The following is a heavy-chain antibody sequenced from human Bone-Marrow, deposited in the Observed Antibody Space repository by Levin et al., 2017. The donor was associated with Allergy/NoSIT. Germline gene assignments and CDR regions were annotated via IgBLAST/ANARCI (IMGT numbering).Heavy chain of an antibody. D-gene: IGHD5-12*01. CDR3: ARQDSGYARWFDP. CDR1: GDSIRRSSYY. J-gene: IGHJ5*02. CDR2: VYYSGGT. Sequence: SQTLSLPCTVSGDSIRRSSYYWGWIRQPPGKGLEWIATVYYSGGTYYNPSLKSRVTMSVDTAKNQFSLKVTSVTAADTAVYYCARQDSGYARWFDPWGQGILVTVSS. V-gene: IGHV4-39*01.